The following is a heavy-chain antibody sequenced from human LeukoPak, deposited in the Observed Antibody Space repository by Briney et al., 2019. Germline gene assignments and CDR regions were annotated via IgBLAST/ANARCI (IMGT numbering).Heavy chain of an antibody. J-gene: IGHJ1*01. V-gene: IGHV3-33*01. Sequence: GGSLRHSCAASGFTFDTYGMHWVRQAPGKGLEWVAVIWYDGSSKYYADSVKGRFTISRDNSKNTLYLQMNSLRAEDTAVYHCARGPTYYYDSSGYHPEYFQHWGQGTLVTVSS. CDR3: ARGPTYYYDSSGYHPEYFQH. D-gene: IGHD3-22*01. CDR2: IWYDGSSK. CDR1: GFTFDTYG.